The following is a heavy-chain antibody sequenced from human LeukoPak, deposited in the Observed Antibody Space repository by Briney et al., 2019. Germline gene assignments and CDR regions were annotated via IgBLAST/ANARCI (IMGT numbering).Heavy chain of an antibody. CDR3: ARDRSPEGYYDSSHWDYYHGMDV. D-gene: IGHD3-22*01. Sequence: SETLSLTCAVYGGSFSGYYWSWIRQPPGKGLEWIGYIYYSGSTNYNPSLKSRVTISVDTSKNQFSLNLSSVTAADTAMYYCARDRSPEGYYDSSHWDYYHGMDVWGQGPRSPSP. J-gene: IGHJ6*02. CDR2: IYYSGST. V-gene: IGHV4-59*01. CDR1: GGSFSGYY.